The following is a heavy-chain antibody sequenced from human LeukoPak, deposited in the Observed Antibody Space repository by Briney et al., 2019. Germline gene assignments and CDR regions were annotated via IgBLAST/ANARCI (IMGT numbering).Heavy chain of an antibody. CDR2: IYTSGST. V-gene: IGHV4-61*02. Sequence: SQTLSLTCTVSGGSISSGSYYWSWIRQPAGKGLEWIGRIYTSGSTNYNPSLKSRVTISVDTSKNQFSLKLSSVTAADTAVYYCARDADCSGGSCYQFFDYWGQGTLVTVSS. CDR1: GGSISSGSYY. J-gene: IGHJ4*02. D-gene: IGHD2-15*01. CDR3: ARDADCSGGSCYQFFDY.